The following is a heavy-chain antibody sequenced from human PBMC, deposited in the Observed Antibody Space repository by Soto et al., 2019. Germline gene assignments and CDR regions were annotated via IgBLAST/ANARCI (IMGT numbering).Heavy chain of an antibody. CDR3: ARRQLPRGGYYYGMDV. J-gene: IGHJ6*02. Sequence: GGSLRLSCAASGFTFSSYSMNWVRQAPGKGLEWVSSISSSSSYIYYADSVKGRFTISRDNAKNSLYLQMNSLRAEDTAVYYCARRQLPRGGYYYGMDVWGQGTTVTVSS. V-gene: IGHV3-21*01. CDR1: GFTFSSYS. D-gene: IGHD6-6*01. CDR2: ISSSSSYI.